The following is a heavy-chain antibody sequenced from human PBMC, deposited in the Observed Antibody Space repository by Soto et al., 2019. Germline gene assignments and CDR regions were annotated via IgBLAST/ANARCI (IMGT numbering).Heavy chain of an antibody. V-gene: IGHV3-30*18. Sequence: PWWSLRLSCAASVFTFSSYGMHWFRQAPGKGLEWVAVISYDGSNKYYADSVKGRFTISRDNSKNTLYLQMNSLRAEDTAVYYCAKVRYCSGGSCYSAAFDIWGQGTMVTVSS. D-gene: IGHD2-15*01. CDR1: VFTFSSYG. CDR2: ISYDGSNK. J-gene: IGHJ3*02. CDR3: AKVRYCSGGSCYSAAFDI.